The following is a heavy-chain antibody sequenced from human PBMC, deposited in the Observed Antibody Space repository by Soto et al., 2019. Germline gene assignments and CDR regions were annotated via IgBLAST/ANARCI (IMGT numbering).Heavy chain of an antibody. CDR2: INHSGGT. CDR3: ARGSVDTVDSSGFYEC. V-gene: IGHV4-34*01. Sequence: ASETLSLTCAVYGGSFSAYYWSWIRQPPGKGLEWIGEINHSGGTSYNPSLKSRVTISVDTSKSQFSLKLTSVTAADRAVYYCARGSVDTVDSSGFYECWGQGTPVTVSS. J-gene: IGHJ4*02. CDR1: GGSFSAYY. D-gene: IGHD3-22*01.